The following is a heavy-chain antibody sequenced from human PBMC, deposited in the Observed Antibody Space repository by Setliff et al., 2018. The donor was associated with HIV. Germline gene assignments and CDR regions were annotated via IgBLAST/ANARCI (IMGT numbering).Heavy chain of an antibody. CDR3: ARDIPFGDLIMLQAYMDV. J-gene: IGHJ6*04. D-gene: IGHD3-10*01. V-gene: IGHV3-73*01. Sequence: GGSLRLSCAASGFTFSDSAMHWVRQASGKGLEWVGRIRSKANSYATTYAASVKGRFTISRDDSKSTAYLQMNSLRAEDTALYYCARDIPFGDLIMLQAYMDVWGKGTTVTVSS. CDR1: GFTFSDSA. CDR2: IRSKANSYAT.